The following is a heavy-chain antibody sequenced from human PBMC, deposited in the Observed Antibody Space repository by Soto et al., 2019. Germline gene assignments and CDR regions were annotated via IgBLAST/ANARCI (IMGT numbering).Heavy chain of an antibody. CDR1: GFTFSTHA. CDR3: AKDPPWTVGPLAMDV. CDR2: FSGSGGSV. D-gene: IGHD2-2*01. J-gene: IGHJ6*02. V-gene: IGHV3-23*01. Sequence: EVQLLESGGGLVQAGGSLRLSCVASGFTFSTHAMSWVRQVPGKGLEWVSTFSGSGGSVYYGESVKGRLTISRDDPKNTLYLDMNSLRVEDTAVYYCAKDPPWTVGPLAMDVWGQGTTVTVSS.